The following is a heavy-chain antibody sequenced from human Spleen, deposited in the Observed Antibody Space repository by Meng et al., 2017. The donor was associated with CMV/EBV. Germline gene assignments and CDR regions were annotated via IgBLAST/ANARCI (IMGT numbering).Heavy chain of an antibody. J-gene: IGHJ4*02. CDR3: AKDAYSSSSPPFVIRSDY. Sequence: FNCGSYGMHWGRQAPGKGLEWVAVLWYDGSNKYYADSVKGRFTISRDNSKNTLYLQMNSLRAEDTAVYYCAKDAYSSSSPPFVIRSDYWGQGTLVTVSS. V-gene: IGHV3-33*06. CDR2: LWYDGSNK. D-gene: IGHD6-6*01. CDR1: FNCGSYG.